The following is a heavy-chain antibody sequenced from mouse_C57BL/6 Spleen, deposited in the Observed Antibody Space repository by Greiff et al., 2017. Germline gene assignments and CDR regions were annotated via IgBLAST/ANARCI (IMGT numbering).Heavy chain of an antibody. CDR3: ARSGYYGPYFDY. CDR1: GYTFTSYW. J-gene: IGHJ2*01. Sequence: QVQLQQPGAELVRPGSSVKLSCKASGYTFTSYWMHWVKQRPIQGLEWIGNIDPSDSETHYNQKFKDKATLTVDKSSSTAYMHLSSLTSEYSAVYYCARSGYYGPYFDYWGQGTTLTVSS. V-gene: IGHV1-52*01. CDR2: IDPSDSET. D-gene: IGHD1-2*01.